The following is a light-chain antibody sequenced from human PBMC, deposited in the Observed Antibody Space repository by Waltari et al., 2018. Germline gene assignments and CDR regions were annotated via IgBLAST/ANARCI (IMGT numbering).Light chain of an antibody. CDR1: ESVIYDSDNKNY. V-gene: IGKV4-1*01. CDR2: WAS. J-gene: IGKJ2*02. CDR3: QQYLSAPRT. Sequence: DIVMTQSPASLAVSLGERATINCKSSESVIYDSDNKNYLAWYQQKPGQPPKLLIHWASIRESGVPDRFSGSGSGTDFTLTISSLQAEDVAVYYCQQYLSAPRTFGQGTVLEIK.